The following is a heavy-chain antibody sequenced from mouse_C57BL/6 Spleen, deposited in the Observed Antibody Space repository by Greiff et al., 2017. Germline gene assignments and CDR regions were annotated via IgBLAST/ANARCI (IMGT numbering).Heavy chain of an antibody. CDR2: IYPGDGDT. CDR3: ARLTTVNWYFDV. Sequence: VQLQQSGPELVKPGASVKISCKASGYAFSSSWMNWVKQRPGKGLEWIGRIYPGDGDTNYNGKFKGKATLTADKSSSTAYMQLSSLTSEDSAVYFCARLTTVNWYFDVWGTGTTVTVSS. D-gene: IGHD1-1*01. J-gene: IGHJ1*03. V-gene: IGHV1-82*01. CDR1: GYAFSSSW.